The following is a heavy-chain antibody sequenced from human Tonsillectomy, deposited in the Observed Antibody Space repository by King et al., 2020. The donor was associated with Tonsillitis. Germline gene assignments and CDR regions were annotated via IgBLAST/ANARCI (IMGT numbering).Heavy chain of an antibody. J-gene: IGHJ4*02. Sequence: VQLVESGGGVVQPGRSLRLSCAASGFTFSSYAMHWVRQAPGKGLEWVAVISYDGSNKYYADSVKGRFTISRDNSKKTLYLQMNSLRTEDTAVYFCAGGQWLVPSPFDYWGQGTLVTVSS. CDR1: GFTFSSYA. CDR3: AGGQWLVPSPFDY. D-gene: IGHD6-19*01. CDR2: ISYDGSNK. V-gene: IGHV3-30*01.